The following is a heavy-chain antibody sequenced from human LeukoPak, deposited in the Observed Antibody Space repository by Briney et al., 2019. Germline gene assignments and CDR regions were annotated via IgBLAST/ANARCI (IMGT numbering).Heavy chain of an antibody. J-gene: IGHJ4*02. Sequence: AISGSRGSTYYADSVRGRFTISRDNSKNTLYLQMDSLRAEDTALYYCAKDFVRYNIQFDYWGQGALVTVSS. V-gene: IGHV3-23*01. CDR2: ISGSRGST. CDR3: AKDFVRYNIQFDY. D-gene: IGHD1-14*01.